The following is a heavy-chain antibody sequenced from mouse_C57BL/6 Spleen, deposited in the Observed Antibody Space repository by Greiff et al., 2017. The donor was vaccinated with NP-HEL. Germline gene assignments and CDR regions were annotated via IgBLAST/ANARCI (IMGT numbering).Heavy chain of an antibody. D-gene: IGHD1-1*01. V-gene: IGHV14-2*01. CDR1: GFTITDYY. CDR2: IDPADGDT. CDR3: ARATVGPFDY. Sequence: VQLQQSGAELVKPGASVKLSCTASGFTITDYYLHWVKQRPDQGLEWIGRIDPADGDTNSAPKFQGQAPLTADTSSNTAYLQLSSLTSEDTAVYYCARATVGPFDYWGQGTTLTVSS. J-gene: IGHJ2*01.